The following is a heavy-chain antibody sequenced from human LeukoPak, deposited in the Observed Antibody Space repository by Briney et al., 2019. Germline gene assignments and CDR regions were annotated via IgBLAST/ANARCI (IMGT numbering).Heavy chain of an antibody. D-gene: IGHD6-19*01. CDR1: GFTFSSYS. CDR2: ISSSSSYI. J-gene: IGHJ5*01. CDR3: AKEADSSGWFGEGFDS. V-gene: IGHV3-21*01. Sequence: PGGSLRLSCAASGFTFSSYSMNWVRQAPGKGLEWVSSISSSSSYIYYADSLRGRFTISRDNAKNSLYLQMNSLRADDTAVYYCAKEADSSGWFGEGFDSWGQGTLVTVSS.